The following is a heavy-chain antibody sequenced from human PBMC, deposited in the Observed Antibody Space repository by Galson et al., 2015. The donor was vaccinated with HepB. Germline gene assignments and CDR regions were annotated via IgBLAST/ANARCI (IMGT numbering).Heavy chain of an antibody. CDR2: IIPIFGTA. D-gene: IGHD5-18*01. Sequence: SVKVSCKASGGTFSSYAISWVRQAPGQGLEWMGGIIPIFGTANYAQKFQGRVTITADKSTSTAYMELSSLRSEDTAVYYCAREGYSYGRSMDVWGQGTTVTVSS. CDR1: GGTFSSYA. J-gene: IGHJ6*02. V-gene: IGHV1-69*06. CDR3: AREGYSYGRSMDV.